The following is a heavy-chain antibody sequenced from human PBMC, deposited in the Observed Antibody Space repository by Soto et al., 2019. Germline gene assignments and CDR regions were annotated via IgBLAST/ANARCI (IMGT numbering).Heavy chain of an antibody. Sequence: PGESLKISCQTSGYTFSSNWIGWVRQMPGKGLEWMGIIYPGDSETRYSPSFQGQVTISSDRSLNTAYLQWTSLQASDTAMYYCARLLDYWGEPHYFDSWGQGTMVTVSS. D-gene: IGHD3-16*01. J-gene: IGHJ4*02. CDR3: ARLLDYWGEPHYFDS. V-gene: IGHV5-51*01. CDR2: IYPGDSET. CDR1: GYTFSSNW.